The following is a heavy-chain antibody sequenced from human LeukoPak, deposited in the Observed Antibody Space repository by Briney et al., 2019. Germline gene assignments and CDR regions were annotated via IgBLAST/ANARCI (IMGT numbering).Heavy chain of an antibody. D-gene: IGHD2-21*02. CDR3: AKNGGPYIVVVTAMYFDY. CDR2: ISGSGGST. V-gene: IGHV3-23*01. CDR1: GFTFSSYA. Sequence: GGSLRLSCAASGFTFSSYAMSWVRQAPGKGLEWVSTISGSGGSTYYADSVKGRFTISRDNSKNTLYLQLNSLRAEDTAVYYCAKNGGPYIVVVTAMYFDYWGQGTLVTVTS. J-gene: IGHJ4*02.